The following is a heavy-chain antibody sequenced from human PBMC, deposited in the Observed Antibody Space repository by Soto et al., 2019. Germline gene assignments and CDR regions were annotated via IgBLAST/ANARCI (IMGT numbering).Heavy chain of an antibody. CDR3: ARASYGSGNYYAPYYFYAVDV. CDR2: IYYSGNT. CDR1: GGSISSGDYY. V-gene: IGHV4-61*08. D-gene: IGHD3-10*01. J-gene: IGHJ6*02. Sequence: PSETLSLTCTVSGGSISSGDYYWSRIRQPPGKGLEWIGYIYYSGNTNYNPSLKSRVTMSVDTSKNQFSLNLTSVTAADTAVYFCARASYGSGNYYAPYYFYAVDVWGHGTTVTVSS.